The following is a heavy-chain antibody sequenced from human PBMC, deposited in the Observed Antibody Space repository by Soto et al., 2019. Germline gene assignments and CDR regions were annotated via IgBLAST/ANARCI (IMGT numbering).Heavy chain of an antibody. V-gene: IGHV3-11*01. Sequence: GGSLRLSCAGSAVTFSDLHMNWIRQAPGKGLEWISSISRRGDDTYYADSVKGRFTISRDNAKKSLYLQLNSLRGDDTAVYYCARDVEALTIRGVAFRYLDPWGPGAMLTVYS. CDR3: ARDVEALTIRGVAFRYLDP. J-gene: IGHJ5*02. CDR1: AVTFSDLH. CDR2: ISRRGDDT. D-gene: IGHD3-3*01.